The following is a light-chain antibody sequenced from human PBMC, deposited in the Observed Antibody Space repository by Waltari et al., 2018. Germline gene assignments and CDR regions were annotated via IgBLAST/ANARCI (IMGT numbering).Light chain of an antibody. CDR1: QDINIY. CDR3: QQLETYPLT. CDR2: VAS. V-gene: IGKV1-9*01. Sequence: DIQLTQSPSFLSASLGDRVTITCRASQDINIYLAWYQQKPGKAPNLLISVASTLQVGVPSRFSGSGSGTEFFLTISSLQPEDFATYFCQQLETYPLTCGGGTKVEIK. J-gene: IGKJ4*01.